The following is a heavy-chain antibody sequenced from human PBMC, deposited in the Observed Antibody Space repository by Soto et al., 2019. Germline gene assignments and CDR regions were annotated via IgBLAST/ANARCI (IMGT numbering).Heavy chain of an antibody. D-gene: IGHD3-22*01. CDR2: IYYSGST. CDR3: ARLGYYDSSGYYVGY. Sequence: PSETLSLTCTVSGGPISSYYWSWIRQPPGKGLEWIGYIYYSGSTNYNPSLKSRVTISVDTSKNQFSLKLSSVTAADTAVYYCARLGYYDSSGYYVGYWGQGTLVTVSS. J-gene: IGHJ4*02. V-gene: IGHV4-59*08. CDR1: GGPISSYY.